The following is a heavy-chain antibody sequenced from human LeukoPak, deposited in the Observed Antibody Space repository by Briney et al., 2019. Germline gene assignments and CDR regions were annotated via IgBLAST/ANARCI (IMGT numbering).Heavy chain of an antibody. D-gene: IGHD2-8*01. V-gene: IGHV4-59*01. CDR3: ASAVTRMGYFDL. CDR2: IYYSGST. CDR1: GGSISSYY. Sequence: SETLSLTCTVSGGSISSYYWSWIRQPPGKGLEWIGYIYYSGSTNYNPSLKSRVTISVDTSKNQFSLKLSSVTAADTAVYYCASAVTRMGYFDLWGRGTLVTVSS. J-gene: IGHJ2*01.